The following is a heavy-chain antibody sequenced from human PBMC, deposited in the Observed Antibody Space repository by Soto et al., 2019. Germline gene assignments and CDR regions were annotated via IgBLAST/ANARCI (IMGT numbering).Heavy chain of an antibody. CDR3: VTTTKVTTHYYSGMDV. CDR1: GGSISSSNCC. CDR2: IYDSGST. V-gene: IGHV4-39*01. J-gene: IGHJ6*02. Sequence: PSETLSLTCTVSGGSISSSNCCWVWLRQPPGKGREWIVSIYDSGSTYYNPSRRSRVTIAVDTSKNQFSLKLGSVTAAAAAVYYCVTTTKVTTHYYSGMDVWGQGTLVTVSS. D-gene: IGHD4-4*01.